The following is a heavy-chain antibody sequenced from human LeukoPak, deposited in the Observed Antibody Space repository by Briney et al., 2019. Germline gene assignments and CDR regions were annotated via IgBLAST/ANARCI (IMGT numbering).Heavy chain of an antibody. CDR2: IYPDDSDT. CDR3: ASATGSYSYFDY. V-gene: IGHV5-51*01. D-gene: IGHD1-26*01. Sequence: GESLKISRKASGYSFTTHWIGWVRQMPGKGLEWMGIIYPDDSDTKYSPSFQGQVTISADKSISTPFLQWSSLKASDTAMYYCASATGSYSYFDYWGQGTLVTVSS. CDR1: GYSFTTHW. J-gene: IGHJ4*02.